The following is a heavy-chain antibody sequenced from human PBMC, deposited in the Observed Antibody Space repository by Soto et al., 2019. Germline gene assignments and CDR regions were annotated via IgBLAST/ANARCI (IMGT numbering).Heavy chain of an antibody. CDR1: GYTFTSYG. Sequence: ASVKVSCKASGYTFTSYGIRWVRQAPGQGLEWMGWISAYNGNTNYAQKLQGRVTMTTDTSTSTAYMELRSLRSDDTAVYYCARVKGIAVAGTSDYWGQGTLVTVSS. CDR3: ARVKGIAVAGTSDY. D-gene: IGHD6-19*01. V-gene: IGHV1-18*01. CDR2: ISAYNGNT. J-gene: IGHJ4*02.